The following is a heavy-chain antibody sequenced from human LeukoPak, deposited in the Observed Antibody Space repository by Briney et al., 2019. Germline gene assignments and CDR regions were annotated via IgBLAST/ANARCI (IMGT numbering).Heavy chain of an antibody. D-gene: IGHD4-17*01. Sequence: GGSLSLSCAASGFTFSSYSMNWVRQAPGKGLEWVSSISSSSSYIYYADSVKGRFTISRDNAKNSLYLQMNSLRAEDTAVYYCARDPPVTSDAFDIWGQGTMVTVSS. J-gene: IGHJ3*02. CDR1: GFTFSSYS. CDR3: ARDPPVTSDAFDI. V-gene: IGHV3-21*01. CDR2: ISSSSSYI.